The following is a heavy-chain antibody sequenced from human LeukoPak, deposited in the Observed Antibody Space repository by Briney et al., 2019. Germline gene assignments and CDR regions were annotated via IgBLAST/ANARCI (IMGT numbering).Heavy chain of an antibody. CDR2: ISYDGSNK. CDR1: GFTFSSYA. Sequence: GGSLRLSCAASGFTFSSYAMHWVRQAPGKGLEWVAVISYDGSNKYYADSVKGRFTISRDNSKNTLYLQMNSLRAEDTAVYYCAKDGQLGGSSWFTLYFDYWGQGTLVTVSS. D-gene: IGHD6-13*01. J-gene: IGHJ4*02. V-gene: IGHV3-30-3*01. CDR3: AKDGQLGGSSWFTLYFDY.